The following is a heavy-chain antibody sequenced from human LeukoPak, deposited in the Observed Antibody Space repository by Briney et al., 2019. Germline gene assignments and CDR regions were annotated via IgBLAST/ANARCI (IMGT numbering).Heavy chain of an antibody. CDR3: AKDSWSDDYGDNWFDP. V-gene: IGHV3-53*01. D-gene: IGHD4-17*01. J-gene: IGHJ5*02. CDR1: GFTFSSYS. CDR2: IYSGGST. Sequence: PGGSLRLSCAASGFTFSSYSMNWVRQAPGKGLEWVSVIYSGGSTYYAASVKGRFTISRDNSKNTLYLQMNSLRAEDTAVYYCAKDSWSDDYGDNWFDPWGQGTLVTVSS.